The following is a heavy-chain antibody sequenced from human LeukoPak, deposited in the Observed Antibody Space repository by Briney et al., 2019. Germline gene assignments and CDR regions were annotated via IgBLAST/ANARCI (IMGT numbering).Heavy chain of an antibody. CDR3: ARIVSGSGTPQPDDY. CDR2: INPNSGGT. Sequence: ASVKVSCKASGYTFTGYYMHWVRQAPGQGLGWMGWINPNSGGTNYAQKFQGRVTMTRDTSISTAYMELSRLRSDDTAVYYCARIVSGSGTPQPDDYWGQGTLVTVSS. D-gene: IGHD3-10*01. V-gene: IGHV1-2*02. J-gene: IGHJ4*02. CDR1: GYTFTGYY.